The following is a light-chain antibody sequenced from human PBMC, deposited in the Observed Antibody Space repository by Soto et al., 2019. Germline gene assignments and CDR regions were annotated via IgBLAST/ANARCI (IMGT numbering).Light chain of an antibody. CDR3: AAWDDSLNGYV. V-gene: IGLV1-44*01. J-gene: IGLJ1*01. CDR2: SNN. Sequence: QSVLTQPPSASGTPGQRVTISCSGSSSNIGSNTVSWYQQLPGTAPKLLIYSNNQRPLGVPDRFSGSKSGTSASLAISGLQSEDEADYYCAAWDDSLNGYVFGTGTKVTVL. CDR1: SSNIGSNT.